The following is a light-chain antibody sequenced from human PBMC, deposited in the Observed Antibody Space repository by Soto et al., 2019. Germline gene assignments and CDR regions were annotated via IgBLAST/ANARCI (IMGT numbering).Light chain of an antibody. J-gene: IGLJ2*01. CDR1: SSNIGAGYD. CDR3: QSYDSSLSAVV. V-gene: IGLV1-40*01. CDR2: SNT. Sequence: QAVVTQPPSVSGAPGQRVTISCTGNSSNIGAGYDVHWYQQLPGTAPKLLIYSNTNRPSGVPDRFSGSKSGTSASLAITGLQAEDEADYYCQSYDSSLSAVVFGGGTKLTVL.